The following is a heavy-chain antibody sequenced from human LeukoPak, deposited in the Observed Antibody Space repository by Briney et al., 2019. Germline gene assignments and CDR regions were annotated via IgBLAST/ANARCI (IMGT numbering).Heavy chain of an antibody. CDR2: ITSGGGYI. CDR1: GFTFNTFN. J-gene: IGHJ4*02. CDR3: ARGHYDVLAASYKWTPDY. D-gene: IGHD3-9*01. Sequence: PGGSLRLSCAASGFTFNTFNMNWVCQAPGKGLEWVSSITSGGGYIYYADSVEGRFTTSRDNAKNSLSQQLNSLRVEDTAVYYCARGHYDVLAASYKWTPDYWGQGTLVTVSS. V-gene: IGHV3-21*01.